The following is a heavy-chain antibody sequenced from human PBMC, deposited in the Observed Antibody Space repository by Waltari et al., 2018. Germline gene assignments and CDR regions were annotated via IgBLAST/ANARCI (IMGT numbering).Heavy chain of an antibody. CDR2: IIPIFGTA. Sequence: QVQLVQSGAEVKKPGSSVKVSCKASGGTFRSYAIRWVRQAPGQGLEWIGGIIPIFGTANYAQKVQGRGTITADESTSTAYMELSSLRSEDTAVYYCAREGSGSYYRDYYYYMDVWGKGTTVTVSS. D-gene: IGHD3-10*01. J-gene: IGHJ6*03. CDR3: AREGSGSYYRDYYYYMDV. V-gene: IGHV1-69*13. CDR1: GGTFRSYA.